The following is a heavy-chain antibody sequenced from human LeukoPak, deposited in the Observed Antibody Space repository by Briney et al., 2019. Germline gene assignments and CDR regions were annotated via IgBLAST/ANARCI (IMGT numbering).Heavy chain of an antibody. CDR3: ARRVTGRGTYYFDY. Sequence: SETLSLTCTVSGGSISTYYWTWIRQPPGKGLEWIGYIYYSGSTNYNPALKSRVTISLDTSKNQFSLKLNSVTAADTAVYYCARRVTGRGTYYFDYWGQGTLVAVSS. CDR2: IYYSGST. D-gene: IGHD3-16*01. J-gene: IGHJ4*02. CDR1: GGSISTYY. V-gene: IGHV4-59*08.